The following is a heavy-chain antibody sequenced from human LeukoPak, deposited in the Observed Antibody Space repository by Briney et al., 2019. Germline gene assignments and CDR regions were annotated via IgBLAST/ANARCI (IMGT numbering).Heavy chain of an antibody. V-gene: IGHV1-8*02. J-gene: IGHJ5*02. CDR1: GGTFSSYA. D-gene: IGHD6-13*01. CDR2: MNPNSGNT. CDR3: ARGRRMGAAGTFDP. Sequence: EASVKVSCKASGGTFSSYAISWVRQATGQGLEWMGWMNPNSGNTGYAQKFQGRVTMTRNTSISTAYMELSSLRSEDTAVYYCARGRRMGAAGTFDPWGQGTLVTVSS.